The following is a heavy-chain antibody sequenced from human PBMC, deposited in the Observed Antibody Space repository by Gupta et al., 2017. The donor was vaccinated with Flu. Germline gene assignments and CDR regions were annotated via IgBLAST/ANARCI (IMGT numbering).Heavy chain of an antibody. Sequence: SGGSLRLSCAASGFTFSNYAMTWVRQAPGRGLEWVSTITGSGGSTYYADSVKGRFTISRDNSKSTLWLQMNSLRAEDTAVYYCAKGPLMGAAFDCWGQGTMVTVSS. CDR2: ITGSGGST. CDR1: GFTFSNYA. D-gene: IGHD1-26*01. J-gene: IGHJ4*02. V-gene: IGHV3-23*01. CDR3: AKGPLMGAAFDC.